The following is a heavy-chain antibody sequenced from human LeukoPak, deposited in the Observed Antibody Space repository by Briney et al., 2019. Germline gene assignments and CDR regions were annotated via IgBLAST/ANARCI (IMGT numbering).Heavy chain of an antibody. J-gene: IGHJ4*02. CDR1: SGSVSSGSYY. V-gene: IGHV4-61*01. CDR2: IYYSGST. D-gene: IGHD6-6*01. Sequence: TSETLSLTCTVSSGSVSSGSYYWSWIRQPPGKGLEWIGYIYYSGSTNYNPSLKSRVTISVDTSKNQFSLKLSSVTAADTAVYYCARVLIAARMVFDYWGQGTLVTVSS. CDR3: ARVLIAARMVFDY.